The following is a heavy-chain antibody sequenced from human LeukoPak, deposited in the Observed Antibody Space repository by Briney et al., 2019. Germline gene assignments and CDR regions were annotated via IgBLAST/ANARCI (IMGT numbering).Heavy chain of an antibody. Sequence: SETLSLTCTVSGGSISTYYWSWIRQPPGKGLELIGYIYYSGSTNYNPSLKSRVTISVDTSKNQFSLKLSSVTAADTAVYYCARDPPGELDYWGQGTLVTVSS. CDR2: IYYSGST. J-gene: IGHJ4*02. V-gene: IGHV4-59*12. CDR1: GGSISTYY. CDR3: ARDPPGELDY. D-gene: IGHD3-16*01.